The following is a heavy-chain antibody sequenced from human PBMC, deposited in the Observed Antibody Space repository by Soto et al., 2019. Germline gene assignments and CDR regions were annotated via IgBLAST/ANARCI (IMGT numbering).Heavy chain of an antibody. CDR1: GGTFSSYT. Sequence: QVQLVQSGAEVKKPGSSVTVSCKASGGTFSSYTISWVRQAPGQGLEWMGGIIPIFGTANYAQKFQGRVTITADESTSTAYRELSSLRSEDTAVYYCARGNHRWLQLWYFDLWCRGTLVTVSS. CDR3: ARGNHRWLQLWYFDL. D-gene: IGHD5-12*01. CDR2: IIPIFGTA. J-gene: IGHJ2*01. V-gene: IGHV1-69*12.